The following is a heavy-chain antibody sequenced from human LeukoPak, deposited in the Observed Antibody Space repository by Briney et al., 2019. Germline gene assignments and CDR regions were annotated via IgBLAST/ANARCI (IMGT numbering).Heavy chain of an antibody. J-gene: IGHJ4*02. Sequence: PGRSLRLSCAASGFTFSSYGMHWVRQAPGKGLEWVAVIWYDGSNKYYADSVKGRFTISRDNSRNTLYLQMNSLRAEDTAVYYCAKDVRRGIAASVFDYWGQGTLVTVSS. CDR3: AKDVRRGIAASVFDY. CDR2: IWYDGSNK. CDR1: GFTFSSYG. D-gene: IGHD6-13*01. V-gene: IGHV3-33*06.